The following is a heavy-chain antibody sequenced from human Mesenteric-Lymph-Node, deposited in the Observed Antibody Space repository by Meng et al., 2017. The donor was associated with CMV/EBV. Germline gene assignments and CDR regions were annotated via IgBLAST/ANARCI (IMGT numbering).Heavy chain of an antibody. J-gene: IGHJ4*02. V-gene: IGHV4-34*01. Sequence: SLPGSYWTWFRQSPGEGLQWIGEVNFWGTTNYNPALKGRVTISLDLTKSQFSLKLTSVTAADAAVYYCARGGTSLSFGARQNTFDHWGQGTLVTVSS. CDR3: ARGGTSLSFGARQNTFDH. D-gene: IGHD3-10*01. CDR1: SLPGSY. CDR2: VNFWGTT.